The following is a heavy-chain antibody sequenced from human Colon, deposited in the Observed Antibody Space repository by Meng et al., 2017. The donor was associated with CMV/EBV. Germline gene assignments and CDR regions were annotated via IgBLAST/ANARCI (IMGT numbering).Heavy chain of an antibody. V-gene: IGHV5-51*01. CDR1: GDNVTDYW. D-gene: IGHD1-26*01. CDR2: VYPGDADT. J-gene: IGHJ4*02. Sequence: SGDNVTDYWIGWVRQVPGEGLEWMGIVYPGDADTKYSPSFQGQVTISADQSTTTAYLQWSRLKASDSAMYFCARQGIVGTPYYFDYWGQGTLVTVSS. CDR3: ARQGIVGTPYYFDY.